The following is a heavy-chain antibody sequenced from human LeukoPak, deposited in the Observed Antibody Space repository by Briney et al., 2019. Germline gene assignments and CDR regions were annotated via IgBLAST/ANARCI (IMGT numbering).Heavy chain of an antibody. Sequence: ASVKVSCKASGYTFTSYGLTWVRQAPGQGLEWMGWISAYNGNTNYAQKLQGRVTMTTDTSTNTAYMELRSLRSDDTAVYYCARAPYYDFWSDYSPDPVNDFWGQGTLVTVSS. CDR1: GYTFTSYG. V-gene: IGHV1-18*01. CDR3: ARAPYYDFWSDYSPDPVNDF. J-gene: IGHJ4*02. D-gene: IGHD3-3*01. CDR2: ISAYNGNT.